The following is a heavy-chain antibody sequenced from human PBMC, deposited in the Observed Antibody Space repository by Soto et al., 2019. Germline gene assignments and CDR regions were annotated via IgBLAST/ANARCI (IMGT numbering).Heavy chain of an antibody. CDR1: GFTFTRYS. Sequence: LRLSYAASGFTFTRYSMNWVRQAPGKGLEWVSSISSTTNYIYYGDSMKGRFTISRDNAKNSLYLEMNSLRAEDTAVYYCARESEDLTSNFDYWGQGTLVTVSS. CDR2: ISSTTNYI. CDR3: ARESEDLTSNFDY. V-gene: IGHV3-21*06. J-gene: IGHJ4*02.